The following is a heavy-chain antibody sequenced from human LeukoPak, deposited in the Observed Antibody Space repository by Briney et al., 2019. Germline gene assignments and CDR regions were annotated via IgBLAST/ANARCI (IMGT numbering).Heavy chain of an antibody. CDR2: ISGSGGST. CDR1: GFTFSSYA. D-gene: IGHD3-10*01. CDR3: AKGSAMVRGVPKDFDY. J-gene: IGHJ4*02. Sequence: GGSLRLSCAASGFTFSSYAMSWVRQAPGKGLEWVSAISGSGGSTYYADSVKGRFTISRDDSKNTLYLQMNSLRAEDTAVYYCAKGSAMVRGVPKDFDYWGQGTLVTVSS. V-gene: IGHV3-23*01.